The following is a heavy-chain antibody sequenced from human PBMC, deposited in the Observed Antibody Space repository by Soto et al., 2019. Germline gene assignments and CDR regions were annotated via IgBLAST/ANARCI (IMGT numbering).Heavy chain of an antibody. V-gene: IGHV4-31*03. CDR2: IYYSGST. D-gene: IGHD3-16*02. CDR3: AREYYIWGSYRYSGSDAFDI. Sequence: SETLSLTCTVSGGSISSGGYYWSWIRQHPGKGLEWIGYIYYSGSTYYNPSLKSRVTISVDTSKNQFSLKLSSVTAADTAVYYCAREYYIWGSYRYSGSDAFDIWGQGTMVTVSS. CDR1: GGSISSGGYY. J-gene: IGHJ3*02.